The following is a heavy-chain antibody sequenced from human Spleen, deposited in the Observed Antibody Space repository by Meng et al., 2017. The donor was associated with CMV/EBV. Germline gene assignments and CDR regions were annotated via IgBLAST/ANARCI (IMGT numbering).Heavy chain of an antibody. CDR2: IKQDGSEK. CDR1: GFTFSSYW. D-gene: IGHD4-17*01. CDR3: ARDLGDYGDYPDY. Sequence: GGSLRLSCAASGFTFSSYWMSWVRQAPGKGLEWVANIKQDGSEKYYVDSVKGRFTISRDNAKNSLYLQMNSLRAGDTAVYYCARDLGDYGDYPDYWGQGTLVTVSS. J-gene: IGHJ4*02. V-gene: IGHV3-7*01.